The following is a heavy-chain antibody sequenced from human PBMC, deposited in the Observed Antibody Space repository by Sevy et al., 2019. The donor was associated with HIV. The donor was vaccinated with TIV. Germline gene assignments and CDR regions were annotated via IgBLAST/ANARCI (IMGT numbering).Heavy chain of an antibody. J-gene: IGHJ6*03. CDR3: AKCGLGELRLYYYYMDV. CDR1: GFTFSSYA. CDR2: ISGSGGST. Sequence: GGSLRLSCAASGFTFSSYAMSWVRQAPGKGLEWVSAISGSGGSTYYADSVKGRFTISRDNSKNTLYLQMNSLRAKDTAVYYCAKCGLGELRLYYYYMDVWGKGTTVTVSS. V-gene: IGHV3-23*01. D-gene: IGHD1-26*01.